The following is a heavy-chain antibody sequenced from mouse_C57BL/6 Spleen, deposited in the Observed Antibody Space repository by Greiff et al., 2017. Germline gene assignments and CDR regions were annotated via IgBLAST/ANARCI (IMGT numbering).Heavy chain of an antibody. CDR3: ERELGLRRDTYWYFDV. D-gene: IGHD2-4*01. V-gene: IGHV1-39*01. CDR2: INPDYGTT. Sequence: EVQLQQSGPELVKPGASVKISCKASGYSFTDYNMNWVKQSNGKSLEWIGVINPDYGTTSYNQKFKGKATLTVDQSSSTAYMQLNSLSSEESAVYYGERELGLRRDTYWYFDVWGTGTTVTVSS. J-gene: IGHJ1*03. CDR1: GYSFTDYN.